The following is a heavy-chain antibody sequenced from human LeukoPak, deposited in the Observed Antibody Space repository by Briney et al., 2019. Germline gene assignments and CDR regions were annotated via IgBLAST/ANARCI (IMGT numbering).Heavy chain of an antibody. Sequence: GGSLRLSCAAPGFTFSSNGMHWVREAPGKGLEWGAVISYDGTNKYYADSVKGRFTISRDNSKNTLHLQMNSLRGEDTAVYYCAKEEEGHEYYFDDWGQRTLVTVSS. CDR3: AKEEEGHEYYFDD. J-gene: IGHJ4*02. CDR1: GFTFSSNG. V-gene: IGHV3-30*18. CDR2: ISYDGTNK.